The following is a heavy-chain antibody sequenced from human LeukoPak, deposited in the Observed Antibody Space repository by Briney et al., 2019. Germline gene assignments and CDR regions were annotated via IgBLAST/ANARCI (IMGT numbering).Heavy chain of an antibody. Sequence: PSETLSLTCTVSGGSISSSSYYWGWIRQPPGKGLEWIGSIYYSGSTYYNPSLKSRVTISVDTSKNQFSLKLSSVTAADTAVYYCARASSSWYSVVDYWGQGTLVTVSS. D-gene: IGHD6-13*01. J-gene: IGHJ4*02. V-gene: IGHV4-39*07. CDR2: IYYSGST. CDR1: GGSISSSSYY. CDR3: ARASSSWYSVVDY.